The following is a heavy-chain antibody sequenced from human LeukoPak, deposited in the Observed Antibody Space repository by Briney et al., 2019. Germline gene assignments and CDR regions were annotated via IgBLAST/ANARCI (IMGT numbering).Heavy chain of an antibody. CDR1: GFIFDDYG. Sequence: GGSLRLSCAASGFIFDDYGMSWVRQAPGKGLEWVSGITWNGGSTGYADSVKGRFTISRDNAKNSLYLQMNSLRAEDTALYYCARDLLLDYYYYMDVWGKGTTVTVSS. CDR2: ITWNGGST. V-gene: IGHV3-20*04. CDR3: ARDLLLDYYYYMDV. D-gene: IGHD2/OR15-2a*01. J-gene: IGHJ6*03.